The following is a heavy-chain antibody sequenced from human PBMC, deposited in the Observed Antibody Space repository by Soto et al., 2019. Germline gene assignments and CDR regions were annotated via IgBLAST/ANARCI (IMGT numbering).Heavy chain of an antibody. Sequence: EVQLVESGGGLVQPGRSLRLSCAASGFTFDDYAMHWVRQAPGKGLEWVSGISWNSGSIVYADSVKGRFTISRDNAKNSLYLQMNSLRAEDKALYYCAKDIGVIGYCSSTSCYTALDYWGQGTLVTVSS. CDR2: ISWNSGSI. J-gene: IGHJ4*02. CDR1: GFTFDDYA. CDR3: AKDIGVIGYCSSTSCYTALDY. D-gene: IGHD2-2*02. V-gene: IGHV3-9*01.